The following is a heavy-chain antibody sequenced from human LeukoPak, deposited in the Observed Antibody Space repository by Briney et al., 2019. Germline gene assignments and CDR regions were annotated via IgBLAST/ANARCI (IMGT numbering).Heavy chain of an antibody. J-gene: IGHJ6*02. D-gene: IGHD6-13*01. CDR1: GYTFTNYG. CDR3: ARILRIAAAGSLFYYYAMDV. Sequence: ASVKVSCKASGYTFTNYGIIWVRQAPGQGLEWMRWISAYNGDTNYAQKLQGRVTMTTDTSTSTAYMELRSLKSDNTAMFFCARILRIAAAGSLFYYYAMDVWGQGTTVTVSS. CDR2: ISAYNGDT. V-gene: IGHV1-18*01.